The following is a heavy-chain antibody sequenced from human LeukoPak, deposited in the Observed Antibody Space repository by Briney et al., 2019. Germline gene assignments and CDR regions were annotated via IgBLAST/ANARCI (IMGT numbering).Heavy chain of an antibody. V-gene: IGHV4-31*01. J-gene: IGHJ5*02. D-gene: IGHD2-2*01. Sequence: SQTLCISCTVSGGSFSSGGYYWSWIHQHQGQGLEWIGCIYYSGSTYYNPSLKSLVTISVDTSKNQFTLKLSSVTAAGTAVYYWARWCNAVVPGAIGWFDPWGQGTLVTVSS. CDR1: GGSFSSGGYY. CDR3: ARWCNAVVPGAIGWFDP. CDR2: IYYSGST.